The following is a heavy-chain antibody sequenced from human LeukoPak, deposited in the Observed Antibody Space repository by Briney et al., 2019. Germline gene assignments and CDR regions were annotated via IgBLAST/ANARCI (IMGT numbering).Heavy chain of an antibody. Sequence: GGSLRLSCAASGFTFSDYYMSWIREAPGKGLEWVSYISCSGSTIYYVDSVKGRFTISRDNAKNSLYLQMNSLRAEDTAVYYCARESYYDSSGPIWGQGTMVTVSS. J-gene: IGHJ3*02. CDR1: GFTFSDYY. V-gene: IGHV3-11*04. D-gene: IGHD3-22*01. CDR3: ARESYYDSSGPI. CDR2: ISCSGSTI.